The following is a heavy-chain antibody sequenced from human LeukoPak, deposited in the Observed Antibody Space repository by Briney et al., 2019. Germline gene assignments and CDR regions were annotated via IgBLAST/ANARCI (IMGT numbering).Heavy chain of an antibody. CDR2: IYYSGSA. J-gene: IGHJ6*03. Sequence: SETLSLTCTVSGGSISSYYWSWIRQPPGKGLEWIGYIYYSGSANYNPSLKSRVTISVDTSKNQFSLKLSSVTAADTAVYYCASSVHYDFWSGMEGGYYYYYMDVWGKGTTVTVSS. CDR1: GGSISSYY. V-gene: IGHV4-59*01. CDR3: ASSVHYDFWSGMEGGYYYYYMDV. D-gene: IGHD3-3*01.